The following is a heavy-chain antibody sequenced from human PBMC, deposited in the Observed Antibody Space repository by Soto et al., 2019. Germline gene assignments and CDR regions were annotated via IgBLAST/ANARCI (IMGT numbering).Heavy chain of an antibody. Sequence: GGSLRLSCSASGFTFSDYAMHWVRQAPGKGLESISAISPDGGNTYYADSVKGRFTISRDNSNNILYLQLSSLRAEDTALYYCVKTYSTSWYSWFDPWGQGTLVTVSS. V-gene: IGHV3-64D*08. CDR1: GFTFSDYA. CDR3: VKTYSTSWYSWFDP. CDR2: ISPDGGNT. D-gene: IGHD6-13*01. J-gene: IGHJ5*02.